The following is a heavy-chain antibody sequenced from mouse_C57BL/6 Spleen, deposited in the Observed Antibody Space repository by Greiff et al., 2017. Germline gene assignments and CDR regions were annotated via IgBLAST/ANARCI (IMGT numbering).Heavy chain of an antibody. CDR1: GYTFTSYW. CDR2: IYPGSGST. D-gene: IGHD2-5*01. Sequence: QVQLQQPGAELVKPGASVKMSCKASGYTFTSYWITWVMQRPGQGLEWVVDIYPGSGSTNYDEKFKSKATLSVDKSTSTAYMQISSLTSEDSAVYYCARSGYSNRFDYWGQGTTLTVSS. V-gene: IGHV1-55*01. J-gene: IGHJ2*01. CDR3: ARSGYSNRFDY.